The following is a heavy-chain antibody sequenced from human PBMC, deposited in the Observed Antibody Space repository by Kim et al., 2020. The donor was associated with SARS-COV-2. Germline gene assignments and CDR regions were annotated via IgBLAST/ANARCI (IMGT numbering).Heavy chain of an antibody. D-gene: IGHD2-2*01. V-gene: IGHV5-51*01. Sequence: SPSFQGQVTISADKSISTAYLQWSSLKASDTAMYYCARLVVVPAARAFDIWGQGTMVTVSS. CDR3: ARLVVVPAARAFDI. J-gene: IGHJ3*02.